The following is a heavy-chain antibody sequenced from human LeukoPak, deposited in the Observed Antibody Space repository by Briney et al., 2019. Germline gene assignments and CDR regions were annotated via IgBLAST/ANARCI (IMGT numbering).Heavy chain of an antibody. V-gene: IGHV3-9*01. D-gene: IGHD6-6*01. J-gene: IGHJ4*02. CDR3: AKDSSIAARVFDY. CDR1: GFTFSSYS. Sequence: PGGSLRLSCAASGFTFSSYSMNWVRQAPGKGLEWVSGISWNSGSIGYADSVKGRLTISRDNAKNSLYLQMNSLRAEDTALYYCAKDSSIAARVFDYWGQGTLVTVSS. CDR2: ISWNSGSI.